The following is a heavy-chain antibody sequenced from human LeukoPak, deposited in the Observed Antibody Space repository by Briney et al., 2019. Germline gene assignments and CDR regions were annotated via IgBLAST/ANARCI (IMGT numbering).Heavy chain of an antibody. D-gene: IGHD5-18*01. CDR1: GYSISSGYY. CDR3: ARGVQLWLLDY. CDR2: IYHSGST. V-gene: IGHV4-38-2*02. J-gene: IGHJ4*02. Sequence: SETLSLTCTVSGYSISSGYYRGWIRQPPGKGLEWIGSIYHSGSTNYNPSLKSRVTMSVDTSKNQFSLKLSSVTAADTAVYYCARGVQLWLLDYWGQGTLVTVSS.